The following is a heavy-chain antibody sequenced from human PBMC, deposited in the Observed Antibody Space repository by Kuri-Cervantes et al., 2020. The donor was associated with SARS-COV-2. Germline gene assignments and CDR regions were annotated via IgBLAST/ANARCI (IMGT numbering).Heavy chain of an antibody. Sequence: ASVKVSCKASGYTFTIYGITWVRQAPGQGLEWMGWISTYNANADYAQKLQGRVTMTTDTSTSIAYMELRGLRSDDTAIYYCAGGFDYGDYPYYYGMDVWGQGTTVTVSS. D-gene: IGHD4-17*01. J-gene: IGHJ6*02. CDR3: AGGFDYGDYPYYYGMDV. CDR1: GYTFTIYG. CDR2: ISTYNANA. V-gene: IGHV1-18*04.